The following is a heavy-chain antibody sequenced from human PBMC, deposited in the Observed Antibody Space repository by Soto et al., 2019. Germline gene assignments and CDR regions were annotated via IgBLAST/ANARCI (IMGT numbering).Heavy chain of an antibody. J-gene: IGHJ6*01. V-gene: IGHV3-53*01. CDR3: ARDQAQAFHYYYYGMDV. CDR1: GFTVSSNY. Sequence: EVQLVESGGGLIQPGGSLRLSCAASGFTVSSNYMSWVRQAPGKGLEWVSVIYSGGSTYYADSVKGRFTISRDNSKRTLYLQMNSLRAEATAVYYCARDQAQAFHYYYYGMDVWGQGTTVTVSS. CDR2: IYSGGST.